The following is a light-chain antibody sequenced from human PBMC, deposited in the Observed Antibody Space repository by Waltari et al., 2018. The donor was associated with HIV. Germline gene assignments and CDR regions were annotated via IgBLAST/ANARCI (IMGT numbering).Light chain of an antibody. Sequence: DIQMTQSPSSLSAPIGDRVTITCQASQDIRNFLNWYQQKPGKAPELLIHDASNLETGVPSRFSGSGSGTHFTLTISGLQPEDIATYFCQHYDGLPITFGPGTKLEVK. J-gene: IGKJ3*01. CDR2: DAS. CDR1: QDIRNF. CDR3: QHYDGLPIT. V-gene: IGKV1-33*01.